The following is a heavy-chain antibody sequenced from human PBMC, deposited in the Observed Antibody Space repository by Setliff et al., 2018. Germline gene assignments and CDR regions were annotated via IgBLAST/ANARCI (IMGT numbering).Heavy chain of an antibody. D-gene: IGHD3-22*01. Sequence: GGSLRLSCAASGFTFTTYTMNWIRQAPGQGLEWVSSIDTSSYWIYYADSVKGRFTISRDNADDSLYLQMDSLRAEDTAVYYCARSPANGGRVGYYESFQYWGQGTLVTVSS. V-gene: IGHV3-21*01. J-gene: IGHJ1*01. CDR1: GFTFTTYT. CDR3: ARSPANGGRVGYYESFQY. CDR2: IDTSSYWI.